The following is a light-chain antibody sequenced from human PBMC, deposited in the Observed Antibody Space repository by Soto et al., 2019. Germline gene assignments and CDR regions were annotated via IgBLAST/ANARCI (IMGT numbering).Light chain of an antibody. V-gene: IGKV3-11*01. Sequence: IVLTQSPATLSLSPGERATLSCRASQSVSSYLAWYQQKPGQAPRLLIYDASNRATGIPARFSGSGSGTDFTLTISSLEPEDFAVYYCQQRSHWPPAFGQGTKVEIK. CDR3: QQRSHWPPA. CDR2: DAS. CDR1: QSVSSY. J-gene: IGKJ2*01.